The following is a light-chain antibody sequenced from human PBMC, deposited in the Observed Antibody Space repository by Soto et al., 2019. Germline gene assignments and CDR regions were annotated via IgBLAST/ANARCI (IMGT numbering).Light chain of an antibody. CDR3: SSYTSTSTPCV. CDR2: EVS. CDR1: SSDVGGYNY. V-gene: IGLV2-14*01. J-gene: IGLJ1*01. Sequence: QSALTQPASVSGSPGQSITISCTGTSSDVGGYNYVSWYQQHPGKAPKLIIYEVSHRPSGASNHFSGYKSGNTASLTISGLQAEDEADYYCSSYTSTSTPCVSGTGTKVTVL.